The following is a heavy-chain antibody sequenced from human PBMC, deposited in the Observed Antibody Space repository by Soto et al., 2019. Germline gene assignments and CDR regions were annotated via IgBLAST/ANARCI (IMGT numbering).Heavy chain of an antibody. CDR3: DHNRSGRAFDI. V-gene: IGHV4-30-4*01. J-gene: IGHJ3*02. CDR1: GGSISSVDYY. Sequence: QVQLQESGPGLVQPSQTLSLTCSVSGGSISSVDYYWIWIRQPPGKGLEWIVYIYYSGSTYYNPSLKSRVTISVDKSKHQYSLKLSSVTAADTAVYYCDHNRSGRAFDIWGQGTSVTVSS. CDR2: IYYSGST. D-gene: IGHD6-19*01.